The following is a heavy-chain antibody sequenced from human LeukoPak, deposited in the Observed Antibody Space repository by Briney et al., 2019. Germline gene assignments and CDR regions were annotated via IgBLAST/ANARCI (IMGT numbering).Heavy chain of an antibody. D-gene: IGHD4-17*01. CDR1: GFTFSNYA. CDR2: ITGGRST. CDR3: ARGGRTTWHGMDV. V-gene: IGHV3-23*01. Sequence: GGSLRLSCAASGFTFSNYAMSWVRQAPGKGLEWISGITGGRSTYYADSVKGRFTISRDNSKNTLYLQMNSLRAKDTAVYYCARGGRTTWHGMDVWGQGTTVTVSS. J-gene: IGHJ6*02.